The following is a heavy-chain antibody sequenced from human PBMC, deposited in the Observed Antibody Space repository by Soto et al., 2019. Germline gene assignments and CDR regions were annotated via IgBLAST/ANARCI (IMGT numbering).Heavy chain of an antibody. CDR1: GGSFSGYY. J-gene: IGHJ4*02. Sequence: QVQLQQWGAGLLKPSETLSLTCAVYGGSFSGYYWSWIRQPPGKGLEWIGEINHSGSTNYNPSLKSRVTISVDTSKNQFSLKQSSVTAADRAVYYCARGRAVVLWFGEANFDYWGQGTLVTVSS. D-gene: IGHD3-10*01. CDR2: INHSGST. CDR3: ARGRAVVLWFGEANFDY. V-gene: IGHV4-34*01.